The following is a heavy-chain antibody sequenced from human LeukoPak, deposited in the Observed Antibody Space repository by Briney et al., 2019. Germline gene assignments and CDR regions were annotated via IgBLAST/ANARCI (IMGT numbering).Heavy chain of an antibody. CDR3: ARGGPRVDYYDSSGYPAFDI. D-gene: IGHD3-22*01. CDR2: ISAYNGNT. V-gene: IGHV1-18*01. J-gene: IGHJ3*02. Sequence: ASVKVSCKASGYTFTSYGISWVRQAPGQGLEWMGWISAYNGNTNYAQKLQGRVTMTTDTSTSTAYMELRSLRSDDTAVYYCARGGPRVDYYDSSGYPAFDIWGQGTMVTVSS. CDR1: GYTFTSYG.